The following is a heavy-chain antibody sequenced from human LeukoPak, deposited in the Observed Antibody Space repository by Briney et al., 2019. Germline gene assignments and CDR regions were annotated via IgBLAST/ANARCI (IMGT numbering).Heavy chain of an antibody. CDR2: IKQDGGEI. J-gene: IGHJ4*02. CDR3: ARDKIEGPSLFDY. CDR1: GFSFSRYW. Sequence: GGSLRLSCAASGFSFSRYWMSWVRQAPGKRLEWVANIKQDGGEIYYVDSVKGRFTISRDNAKNSVFPQMNSLRAEDTAVYYCARDKIEGPSLFDYWGQGILVTVSS. V-gene: IGHV3-7*01.